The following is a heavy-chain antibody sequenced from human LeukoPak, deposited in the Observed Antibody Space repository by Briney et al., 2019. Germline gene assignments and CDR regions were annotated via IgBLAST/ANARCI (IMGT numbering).Heavy chain of an antibody. CDR2: IVVGSGNT. CDR3: ARVDTAMVGVY. J-gene: IGHJ4*02. D-gene: IGHD5-18*01. V-gene: IGHV1-58*01. Sequence: GASVKASCKASGFTFSNSAVQWVRQARGQRLEWIGWIVVGSGNTNYAQKFQGRVTITADESTSTAYMELSSLRSEDTAVYYCARVDTAMVGVYWGQGTLVTVSS. CDR1: GFTFSNSA.